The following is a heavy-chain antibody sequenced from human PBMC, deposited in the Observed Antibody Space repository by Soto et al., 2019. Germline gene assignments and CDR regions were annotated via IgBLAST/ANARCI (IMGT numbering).Heavy chain of an antibody. CDR2: INQDGTVT. V-gene: IGHV3-7*03. Sequence: LRLSCVASGFTFISSFMVCVRQAPGKGLEWVANINQDGTVTYYVDSVEGRFTISRDNTKDSLYLQMNSLRGEDTAMYYCARYFRGSGRYFFDYWGQGTLVTVSS. CDR1: GFTFISSF. CDR3: ARYFRGSGRYFFDY. J-gene: IGHJ4*02. D-gene: IGHD6-19*01.